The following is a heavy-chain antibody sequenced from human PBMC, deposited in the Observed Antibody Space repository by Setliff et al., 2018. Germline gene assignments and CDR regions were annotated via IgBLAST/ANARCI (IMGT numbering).Heavy chain of an antibody. V-gene: IGHV1-3*01. J-gene: IGHJ3*02. Sequence: ASVKVSCKASGYTFTSYAMHWVRQAPGQRLEWMGWINAGNGNTKYSQKFQGRVTITRDTSASTAYMELSSLRSEDTAVYYCARVARVVFSRNAFDIWGQGTMVTVSS. CDR1: GYTFTSYA. CDR2: INAGNGNT. CDR3: ARVARVVFSRNAFDI. D-gene: IGHD2-2*01.